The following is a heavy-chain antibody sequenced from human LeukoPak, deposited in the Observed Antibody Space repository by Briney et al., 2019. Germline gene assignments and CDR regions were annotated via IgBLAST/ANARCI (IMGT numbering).Heavy chain of an antibody. V-gene: IGHV3-43*02. CDR1: GFTFDDYA. Sequence: GGSLRLSCAASGFTFDDYAMHWLRQAPGKGLEWVSLISGDGGTSYYADSVKGRFTISRDNSKNSLYLQMNSLRTEDTALYYCAKDIGGYSYAADNWGQGTLVTVSS. J-gene: IGHJ4*02. CDR3: AKDIGGYSYAADN. D-gene: IGHD5-18*01. CDR2: ISGDGGTS.